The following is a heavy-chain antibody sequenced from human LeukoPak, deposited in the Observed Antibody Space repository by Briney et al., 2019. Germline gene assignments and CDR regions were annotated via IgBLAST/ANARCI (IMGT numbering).Heavy chain of an antibody. V-gene: IGHV3-30-3*01. CDR3: AKDFSSLTYYYFDY. D-gene: IGHD6-6*01. CDR2: ISYDGSNK. CDR1: GFTFSSYA. Sequence: GGSLRLSCAASGFTFSSYAMSWVRQAPGKGLEWVAVISYDGSNKYYADSVKGRFTISRDNSKNTLYLQMNSLRAEDTAVYYCAKDFSSLTYYYFDYWGQGTLVTVTS. J-gene: IGHJ4*02.